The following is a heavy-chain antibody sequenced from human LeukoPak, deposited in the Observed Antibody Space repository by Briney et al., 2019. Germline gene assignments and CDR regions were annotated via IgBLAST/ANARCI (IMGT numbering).Heavy chain of an antibody. CDR3: VRDDGIGLDAFDV. CDR1: GDSVSSNSAT. CDR2: AYYRSKWYN. J-gene: IGHJ3*01. V-gene: IGHV6-1*01. Sequence: SQTLSLTCAVSGDSVSSNSATWNWIRQSPSRGLEWLGRAYYRSKWYNDYAVSVKSRITINPDTSKNQFSLQLNSVTPEDTAVYYCVRDDGIGLDAFDVWSPGTMVTVSS. D-gene: IGHD1-14*01.